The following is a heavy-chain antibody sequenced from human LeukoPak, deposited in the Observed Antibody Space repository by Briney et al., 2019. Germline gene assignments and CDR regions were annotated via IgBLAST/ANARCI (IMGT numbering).Heavy chain of an antibody. Sequence: GGSLRLSCAASGFTFSSYSINWVRQAPGKGLEWVSYITRSSDVIYYADSVKGRFTISRDNSKNPLYLQMNSLRAEDTAVYYCAKVRPPSGTGAFDIWGQGTMVTVSS. V-gene: IGHV3-48*01. D-gene: IGHD3/OR15-3a*01. CDR3: AKVRPPSGTGAFDI. CDR2: ITRSSDVI. J-gene: IGHJ3*02. CDR1: GFTFSSYS.